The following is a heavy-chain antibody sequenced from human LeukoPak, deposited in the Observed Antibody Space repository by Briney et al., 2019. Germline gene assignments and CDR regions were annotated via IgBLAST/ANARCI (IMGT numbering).Heavy chain of an antibody. D-gene: IGHD6-13*01. Sequence: GGSLRLSCAASGFSFSSYWMSWVRQAPGKGLEWVANIKEDGSEKYYVDSVKGRFTISRDNAKNSLYLQMNSLRAEDTAVYYCAREEDSSWSNSRYIDYWGQGTLVTVSS. J-gene: IGHJ4*02. V-gene: IGHV3-7*01. CDR2: IKEDGSEK. CDR1: GFSFSSYW. CDR3: AREEDSSWSNSRYIDY.